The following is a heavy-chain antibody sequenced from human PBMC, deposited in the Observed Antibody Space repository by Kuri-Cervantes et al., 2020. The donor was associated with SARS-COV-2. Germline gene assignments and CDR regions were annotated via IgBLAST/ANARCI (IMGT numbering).Heavy chain of an antibody. Sequence: GGSLRLSCAASGFTFDDYGMSWVRQAPGKGLEWVSGITWNGGSTGYADSVKGRFTISRDNAKNSLYLQMNSLRAEDTAVYYCANSGGSSGFDYWGQGTLVTVSS. V-gene: IGHV3-20*04. D-gene: IGHD6-6*01. CDR3: ANSGGSSGFDY. J-gene: IGHJ4*02. CDR1: GFTFDDYG. CDR2: ITWNGGST.